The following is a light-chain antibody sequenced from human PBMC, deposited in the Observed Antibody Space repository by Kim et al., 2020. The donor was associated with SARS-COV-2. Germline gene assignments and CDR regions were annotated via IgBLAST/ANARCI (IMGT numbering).Light chain of an antibody. CDR1: SLTNYY. CDR3: RSLASSAQRYV. CDR2: DKN. V-gene: IGLV3-19*01. J-gene: IGLJ1*01. Sequence: SSELTQAPAVSVALGHTVRITCQGDSLTNYYATWYQQRPGQAPVLVLYDKNSRPSGIPDRFSGSGSGHPASLTITGALADDEADYYCRSLASSAQRYVFG.